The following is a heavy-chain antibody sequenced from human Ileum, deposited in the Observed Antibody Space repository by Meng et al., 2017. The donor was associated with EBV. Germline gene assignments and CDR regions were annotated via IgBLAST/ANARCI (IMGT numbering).Heavy chain of an antibody. CDR1: VGSFACND. Sequence: AQVARWGAGRSQRSETRYLSCAVHVGSFACNDGSWSRQPPGKGSGWIGEIKQSGSTNYNPSLKSRVTISVDTSKNQFSLKLSSVTAADTAVYYCARGNKVSDRGVDYWGQGTLVTVSS. V-gene: IGHV4-34*01. D-gene: IGHD3-10*01. CDR2: IKQSGST. CDR3: ARGNKVSDRGVDY. J-gene: IGHJ4*02.